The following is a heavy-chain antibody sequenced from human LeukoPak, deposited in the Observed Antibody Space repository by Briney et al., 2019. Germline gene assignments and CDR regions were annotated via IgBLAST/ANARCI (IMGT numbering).Heavy chain of an antibody. CDR2: INPSGGST. CDR3: ARATTTDYYFHY. J-gene: IGHJ4*02. D-gene: IGHD1-26*01. CDR1: GYTFTSYF. V-gene: IGHV1-46*03. Sequence: ASVKVSCKASGYTFTSYFMHWVLQAPGQGLEWMGIINPSGGSTSYAQKIQGRVTMTRDTSTSTIYMELSSLRYEDTAVYYCARATTTDYYFHYWGQGTLVTVSS.